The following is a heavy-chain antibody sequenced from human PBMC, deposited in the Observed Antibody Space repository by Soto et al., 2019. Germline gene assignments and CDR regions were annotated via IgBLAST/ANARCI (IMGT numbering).Heavy chain of an antibody. J-gene: IGHJ3*01. V-gene: IGHV3-21*06. CDR1: GFNFGNFN. D-gene: IGHD4-17*01. CDR2: VSGSSSYI. CDR3: ARDLRGHYGP. Sequence: EVQLTESGGGLVKPGGSLRLSCEGSGFNFGNFNMIWVRQAPGKGLEWVSSVSGSSSYIYYADSVKGRFTVSRDNANNLVFLQMNGLRPEDTAMYYCARDLRGHYGPWGQGTMVTVSS.